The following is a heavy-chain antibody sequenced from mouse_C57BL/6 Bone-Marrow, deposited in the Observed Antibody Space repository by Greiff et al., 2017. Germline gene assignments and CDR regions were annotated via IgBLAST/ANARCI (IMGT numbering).Heavy chain of an antibody. J-gene: IGHJ2*01. D-gene: IGHD1-1*02. CDR3: TGGGNGY. CDR1: GFNFKDYY. CDR2: IDPENGDT. Sequence: VQLQQSGAELVRPGASVKLSCTASGFNFKDYYMNWVKQRPEQGLEWIGWIDPENGDTEYASKFQGKATITADTSSNTAYLQLSSLTSEDAAVCCCTGGGNGYWGQGTTLTVSS. V-gene: IGHV14-4*01.